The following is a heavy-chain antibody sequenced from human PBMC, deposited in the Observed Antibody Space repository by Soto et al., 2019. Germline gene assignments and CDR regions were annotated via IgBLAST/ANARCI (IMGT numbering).Heavy chain of an antibody. CDR2: IYYSGST. J-gene: IGHJ4*02. CDR1: GGSISSGDYY. D-gene: IGHD3-22*01. V-gene: IGHV4-39*01. Sequence: PSETLSLTCTVSGGSISSGDYYWGWIRQPPGKGLEWIGSIYYSGSTYYNPSLKSRVTISVDTSKNQFSLKLSSVTAADTAVYYCAISGYYYDSSGYYGSYYFDYWGKGTLVIVSS. CDR3: AISGYYYDSSGYYGSYYFDY.